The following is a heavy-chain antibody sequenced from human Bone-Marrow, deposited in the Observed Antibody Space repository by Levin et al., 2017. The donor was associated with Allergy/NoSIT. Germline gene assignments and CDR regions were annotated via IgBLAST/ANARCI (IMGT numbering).Heavy chain of an antibody. CDR1: GFSLSVGGVA. J-gene: IGHJ4*02. CDR3: AHTPVEAVWYIDY. V-gene: IGHV2-5*02. Sequence: SGPTLVKPTETLTLTCTFSGFSLSVGGVAVGWFRQPPGKALEWLALIYWDDDKRYIPSLQNRLTITRDTSKNQVVLTLTNMGSADTGTYFCAHTPVEAVWYIDYWGQGALVTVSS. CDR2: IYWDDDK. D-gene: IGHD2-15*01.